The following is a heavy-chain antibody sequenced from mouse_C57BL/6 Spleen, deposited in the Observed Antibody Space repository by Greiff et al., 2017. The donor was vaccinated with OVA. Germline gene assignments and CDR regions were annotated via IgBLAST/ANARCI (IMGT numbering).Heavy chain of an antibody. J-gene: IGHJ1*03. CDR2: ISDGGSYT. CDR1: GFTFSSYA. Sequence: EVMLVESGGGLVKPGGSLKLSCAASGFTFSSYAMSWVRQTPEKRLEWVATISDGGSYTYYPDNVKGRFTISRDNAKNNLYLQMSHLKSEDTAMYYCARDGGTGVRYFDVWGTGTTVTVSS. CDR3: ARDGGTGVRYFDV. D-gene: IGHD2-12*01. V-gene: IGHV5-4*01.